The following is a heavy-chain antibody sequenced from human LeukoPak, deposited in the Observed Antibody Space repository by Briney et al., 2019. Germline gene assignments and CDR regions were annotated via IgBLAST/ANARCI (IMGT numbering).Heavy chain of an antibody. CDR3: AKDDAGAAGDY. Sequence: PGGSLRLSCAASGFTFSSYAMGWVRQAPGKGREWVSSITGSGDSTYYADSVKGRFTISRDNSKNTLYLQMNSLRAEDTAVYYCAKDDAGAAGDYWGQGTLVTVSS. D-gene: IGHD6-13*01. CDR1: GFTFSSYA. V-gene: IGHV3-23*01. J-gene: IGHJ4*02. CDR2: ITGSGDST.